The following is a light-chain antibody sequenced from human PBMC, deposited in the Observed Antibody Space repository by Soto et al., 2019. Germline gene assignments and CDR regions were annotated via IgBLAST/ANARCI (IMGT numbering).Light chain of an antibody. CDR2: AAS. Sequence: DIQMTQSPSSLSASVGDRVTITCRASQNINNYLNWYQQKPGKAPKLLIDAASRLQTRVTSRFSGSGSETDFTLTISSLQPEDFATYYCQQSYVSPYTFGQGTKLETK. V-gene: IGKV1-39*01. J-gene: IGKJ2*01. CDR1: QNINNY. CDR3: QQSYVSPYT.